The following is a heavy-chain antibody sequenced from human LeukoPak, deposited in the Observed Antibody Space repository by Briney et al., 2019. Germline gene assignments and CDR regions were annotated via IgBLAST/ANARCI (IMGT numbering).Heavy chain of an antibody. D-gene: IGHD5-12*01. V-gene: IGHV4-59*01. CDR1: GGSISSYY. Sequence: SETLSLTCTVSGGSISSYYWSWIRQPPGKGLEWIGYIYYSGSTNYNPSLKSRVTISVDTSKNQFSLKLSSVTAAETAVYYCARDCGYSGYPASFDPWGQGTLVTVFS. J-gene: IGHJ5*02. CDR3: ARDCGYSGYPASFDP. CDR2: IYYSGST.